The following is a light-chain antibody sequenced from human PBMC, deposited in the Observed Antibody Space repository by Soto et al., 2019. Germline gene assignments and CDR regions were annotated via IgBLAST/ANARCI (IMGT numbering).Light chain of an antibody. CDR2: DVS. CDR1: SSDVGGYNY. Sequence: QSALTQPASVSGSPGQSITISCTGTSSDVGGYNYVSWYQQHPGKAPKLMIYDVSNRPSEVSNRFSGSKSGNTASLTISGLQAEDEADYYGSSYTGSSTYVVFGGGTQLTVL. CDR3: SSYTGSSTYVV. V-gene: IGLV2-14*01. J-gene: IGLJ2*01.